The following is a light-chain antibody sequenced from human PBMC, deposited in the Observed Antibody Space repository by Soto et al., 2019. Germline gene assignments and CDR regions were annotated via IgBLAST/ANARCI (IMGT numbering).Light chain of an antibody. Sequence: QSVLTQPPSASGTPGQRVTISCSGSSSNIGSKTVNCYQLLPGAAPEVLINTTNQRPSGVPERFSGSKSGTSASLAISGLQSEDEANSSCATWDGGLSGPFVFGTGTKVTVL. CDR3: ATWDGGLSGPFV. V-gene: IGLV1-44*01. CDR1: SSNIGSKT. J-gene: IGLJ1*01. CDR2: TTN.